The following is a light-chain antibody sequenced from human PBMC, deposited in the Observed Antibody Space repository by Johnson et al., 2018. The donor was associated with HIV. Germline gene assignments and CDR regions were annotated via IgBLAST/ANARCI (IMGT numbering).Light chain of an antibody. J-gene: IGLJ1*01. CDR3: GTWDSSRTADFV. CDR1: SSNIGNNY. CDR2: ENN. V-gene: IGLV1-51*02. Sequence: QSVLTQPPSVSAAPGQKVTISCSGSSSNIGNNYVSWYQQLPGTAPKLLIYENNKRPSGIPDRFSGSKSGTSATQGINGLRTGDEADNYCGTWDSSRTADFVFGTGTQVTVL.